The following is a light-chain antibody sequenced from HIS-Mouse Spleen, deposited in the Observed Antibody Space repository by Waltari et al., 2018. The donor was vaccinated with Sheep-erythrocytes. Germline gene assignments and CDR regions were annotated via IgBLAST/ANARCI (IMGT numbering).Light chain of an antibody. V-gene: IGLV2-14*01. J-gene: IGLJ1*01. CDR3: CSYAGSYNHV. CDR1: SSAVGCHNY. Sequence: QSALTQPASVSGSPGQSITISCTGTSSAVGCHNYVSWYQQHPGKAPKLMIYEVSNRPSGVSNRFSGSKSGNTASLTISGLQAEDEADYYCCSYAGSYNHVFATGTKVTVL. CDR2: EVS.